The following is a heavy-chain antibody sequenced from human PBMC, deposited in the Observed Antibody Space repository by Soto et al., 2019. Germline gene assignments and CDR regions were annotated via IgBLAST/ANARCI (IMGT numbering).Heavy chain of an antibody. CDR2: IIPIFGTA. Sequence: QVQLVQSGAEVKKPGSSVKVSCEASGGTFSSYSINWVRQAPGQGLEWMGEIIPIFGTANYAQKFQGRVTITADESTSTAYMELSSLRSEATAVYYCARDGGRHSGGIDYWGQGTLVTVSS. CDR1: GGTFSSYS. D-gene: IGHD1-26*01. J-gene: IGHJ4*02. V-gene: IGHV1-69*01. CDR3: ARDGGRHSGGIDY.